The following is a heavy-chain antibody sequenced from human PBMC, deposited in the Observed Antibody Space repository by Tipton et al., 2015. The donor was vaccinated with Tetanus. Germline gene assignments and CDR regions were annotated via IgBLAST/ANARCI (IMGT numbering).Heavy chain of an antibody. Sequence: SLRLSCAASGFTFSSYSMNWVRQAPGKGLEWVSSISSSSSYIYYPDSVKGRFTISRDNAKNSLYLQMNSLRAEDTAVYYCARDLRNYYDSSGYSDYWGQGTLVTVSS. J-gene: IGHJ4*02. V-gene: IGHV3-21*01. CDR1: GFTFSSYS. CDR2: ISSSSSYI. CDR3: ARDLRNYYDSSGYSDY. D-gene: IGHD3-22*01.